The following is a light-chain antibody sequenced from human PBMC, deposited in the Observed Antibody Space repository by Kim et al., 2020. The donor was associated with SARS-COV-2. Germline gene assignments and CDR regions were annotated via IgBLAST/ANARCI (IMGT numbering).Light chain of an antibody. CDR1: SSDVGGYNY. CDR2: DVT. J-gene: IGLJ2*01. CDR3: SSYTRTTTLV. V-gene: IGLV2-14*03. Sequence: GQSITIPCTGTSSDVGGYNYVSWYQQHPGKAPKLMIHDVTNRPSGVSDRFSGSKSGNTASLTISGLQTEDEADYYCSSYTRTTTLVFGGGTQLTVL.